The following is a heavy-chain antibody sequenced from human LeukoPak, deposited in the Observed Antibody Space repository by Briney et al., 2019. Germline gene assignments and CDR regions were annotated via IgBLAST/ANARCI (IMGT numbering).Heavy chain of an antibody. D-gene: IGHD5-18*01. CDR3: AKDRIDSYRAVGYDAFDI. CDR1: GFTFSSYA. V-gene: IGHV3-23*01. CDR2: VSGSGGST. Sequence: GGSLRLSCAASGFTFSSYAMSWVRQAPWKGLEWVSAVSGSGGSTYYADSVKGRFTISRDNSKNTLYLKMNSLRAGDTAAYYCAKDRIDSYRAVGYDAFDIWGQGTMVTVSS. J-gene: IGHJ3*02.